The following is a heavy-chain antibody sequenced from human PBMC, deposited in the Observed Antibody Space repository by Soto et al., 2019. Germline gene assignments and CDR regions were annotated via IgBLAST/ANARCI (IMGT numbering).Heavy chain of an antibody. V-gene: IGHV4-30-2*01. CDR3: ARVGNYGDGMDV. D-gene: IGHD4-17*01. CDR2: IYHSGST. J-gene: IGHJ6*02. CDR1: GGSISSGGYS. Sequence: QLQLQESGSGLVKPSQTLSLTCAVSGGSISSGGYSWSWIRQPPGKGLEWIGYIYHSGSTYYNPSLKSRVTLSVDRSKNQFSRKLSSVTAADTAVYYCARVGNYGDGMDVWGQGTTVTVSS.